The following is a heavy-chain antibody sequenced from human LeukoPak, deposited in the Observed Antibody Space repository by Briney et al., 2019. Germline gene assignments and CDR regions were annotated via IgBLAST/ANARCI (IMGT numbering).Heavy chain of an antibody. J-gene: IGHJ3*02. CDR1: GGSFSGYY. D-gene: IGHD3-10*01. Sequence: SETLSLTCAVYGGSFSGYYWSWIRQPPGKGLEWIGEINHSGSTNYNPSLKSRVTISVDTSKNQFSLKLSSVTAADTAVYYCARMTPREKVWRMVRKHAFDIWGQGTMVTVSS. CDR2: INHSGST. CDR3: ARMTPREKVWRMVRKHAFDI. V-gene: IGHV4-34*01.